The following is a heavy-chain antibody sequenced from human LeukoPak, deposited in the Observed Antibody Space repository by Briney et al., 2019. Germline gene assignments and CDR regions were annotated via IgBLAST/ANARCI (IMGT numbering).Heavy chain of an antibody. D-gene: IGHD3-16*01. Sequence: PGGSLRLSCAASGFTFSSYAMRWVRQAPGKGLEWVSGISGSGDSTYNADSVKGRFTISRDKSKNTLYLQMNSLRAEDTAVYYCAKDGGQKVDYWGQGTLVTVSS. CDR1: GFTFSSYA. CDR3: AKDGGQKVDY. CDR2: ISGSGDST. V-gene: IGHV3-23*01. J-gene: IGHJ4*02.